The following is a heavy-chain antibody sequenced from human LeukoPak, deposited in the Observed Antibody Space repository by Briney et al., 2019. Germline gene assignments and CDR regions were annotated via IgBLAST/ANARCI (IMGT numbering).Heavy chain of an antibody. Sequence: GGSLRLSCAASGFIFKTYAMHWVRQAPGKGLEWVTMIWYDGSNKYYGDSVKGRFTISRDNSKNTLYLQMNSLRAEDTAVYYCASLYGSGSYYRDYWGQGTLVTVSS. V-gene: IGHV3-33*01. CDR1: GFIFKTYA. J-gene: IGHJ4*02. D-gene: IGHD3-10*01. CDR3: ASLYGSGSYYRDY. CDR2: IWYDGSNK.